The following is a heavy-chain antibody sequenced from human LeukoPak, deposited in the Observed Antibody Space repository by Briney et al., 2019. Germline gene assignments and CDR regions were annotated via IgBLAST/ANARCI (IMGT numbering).Heavy chain of an antibody. J-gene: IGHJ6*02. Sequence: KTSETLSLTCTVSGGSISSYYWSWIRQPPGKGLEWIGYIYYSGSTNYNPSLKSRVTISVDTSKNQFSLKLSSVTAADTAVYYCARQNSSRGLYYSMDVWGQGTTVTVSS. CDR2: IYYSGST. CDR3: ARQNSSRGLYYSMDV. V-gene: IGHV4-59*08. D-gene: IGHD6-13*01. CDR1: GGSISSYY.